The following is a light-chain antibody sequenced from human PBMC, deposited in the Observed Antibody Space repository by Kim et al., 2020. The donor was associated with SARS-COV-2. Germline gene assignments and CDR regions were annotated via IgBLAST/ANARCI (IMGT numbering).Light chain of an antibody. V-gene: IGKV3-20*01. CDR2: GTS. CDR3: QQYGISPWT. CDR1: QGVSSVT. J-gene: IGKJ1*01. Sequence: SRGTRAPLGCETGQGVSSVTLAWYHHKPGQAPRLLVYGTSSRATGIPDRFSGSGSGTDFTLTISRLEPEDFAVYYCQQYGISPWTFVQGTKVDIK.